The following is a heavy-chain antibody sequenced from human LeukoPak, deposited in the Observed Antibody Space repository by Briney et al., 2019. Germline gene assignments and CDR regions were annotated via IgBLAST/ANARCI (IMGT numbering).Heavy chain of an antibody. CDR3: AKDRAWDLDY. V-gene: IGHV3-30*02. Sequence: GGSLRLSCAASGFTFSTYGMYWVRQAPGEGLQWVPFIRYDGSNKYYADSVKGRFTISRDNSKNTLYLQMNSLRAEDTAVYYCAKDRAWDLDYWGQGTLVTVSS. J-gene: IGHJ4*02. CDR2: IRYDGSNK. D-gene: IGHD1-26*01. CDR1: GFTFSTYG.